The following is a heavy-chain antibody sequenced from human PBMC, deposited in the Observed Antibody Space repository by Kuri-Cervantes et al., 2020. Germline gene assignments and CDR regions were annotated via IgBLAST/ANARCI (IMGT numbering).Heavy chain of an antibody. D-gene: IGHD5-24*01. CDR3: ARGSRDGYKNFLDY. V-gene: IGHV3-48*02. CDR2: ISSSSSTI. Sequence: GGSLRLSCAASGFTFGSYSMNWVRQAPGKGLEWVSYISSSSSTIYYADSVKGRFTISRDNAKNSLYLQMNSLRDEDTAVYYCARGSRDGYKNFLDYWGQGTLVTVSS. J-gene: IGHJ4*02. CDR1: GFTFGSYS.